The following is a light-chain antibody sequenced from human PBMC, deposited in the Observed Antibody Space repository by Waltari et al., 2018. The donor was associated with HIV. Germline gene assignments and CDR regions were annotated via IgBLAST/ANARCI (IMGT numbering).Light chain of an antibody. CDR2: LSR. J-gene: IGKJ2*01. Sequence: EIILTQSPAILSASPGDRVTLTCRASQGVGTNLAWYQQKSGQAPRRLLALSRTPAPGVPGRFSGSGSGTYFTLTISNLQSDDFAVYYCQQFENWPSYTFGQGTKL. V-gene: IGKV3-15*01. CDR1: QGVGTN. CDR3: QQFENWPSYT.